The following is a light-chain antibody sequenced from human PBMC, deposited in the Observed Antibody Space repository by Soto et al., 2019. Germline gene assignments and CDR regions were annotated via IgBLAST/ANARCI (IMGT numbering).Light chain of an antibody. CDR2: TVS. J-gene: IGKJ3*01. CDR3: QQGKNFPFT. V-gene: IGKV1-12*01. Sequence: QMTQSPSSVSASVGATVTLSCQTSHGVSGWLAWYQQKPRKAPTLLIYTVSNLPSGVPSRFSGSGSGTDFSLTITYQQPEDFTNSFCQQGKNFPFTFGHGNKVEVK. CDR1: HGVSGW.